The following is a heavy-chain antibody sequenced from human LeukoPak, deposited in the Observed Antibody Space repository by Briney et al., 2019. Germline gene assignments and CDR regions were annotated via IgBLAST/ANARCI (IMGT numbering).Heavy chain of an antibody. D-gene: IGHD5-18*01. Sequence: GGSLRLSCAVSGFTFSGHWMFWVRQAPGKGLEWVSSDGSGTGYTDSVKGRFTVSRDNARNTLYLQMNSLRAEDTAVYYCARDSTGYGYEEWTWGQGTLVTVSS. CDR1: GFTFSGHW. CDR2: DGSGT. J-gene: IGHJ5*02. CDR3: ARDSTGYGYEEWT. V-gene: IGHV3-74*01.